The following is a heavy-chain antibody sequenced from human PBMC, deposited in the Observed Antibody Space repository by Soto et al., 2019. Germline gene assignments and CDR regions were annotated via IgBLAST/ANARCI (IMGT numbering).Heavy chain of an antibody. Sequence: PGGSLRLSCAASGFTFGNYAIHWVRQAPGKGLEWVSVVSGSGDTSYYAESVKDRFTISRDNSKNTLYLEMNSLRGDDTAVYYCAKVYGSGSRPYYYGMDVWGQGTTVTVSS. CDR1: GFTFGNYA. CDR3: AKVYGSGSRPYYYGMDV. J-gene: IGHJ6*02. CDR2: VSGSGDTS. V-gene: IGHV3-23*01. D-gene: IGHD2-15*01.